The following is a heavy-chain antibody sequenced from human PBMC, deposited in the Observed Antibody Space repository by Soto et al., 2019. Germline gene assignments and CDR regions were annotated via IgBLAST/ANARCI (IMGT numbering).Heavy chain of an antibody. V-gene: IGHV3-15*01. CDR1: GFTSSNAW. Sequence: VGSLRLSCAASGFTSSNAWMSWVRQAPGKGLEWVGRIKRTTEGGTADYAAPVKGRFTFSRDDSKNTLYLQMNSLKTEDTAVYYCTTEAIVRGAYYGMDVWGQGTTVTVSS. J-gene: IGHJ6*02. D-gene: IGHD3-10*01. CDR3: TTEAIVRGAYYGMDV. CDR2: IKRTTEGGTA.